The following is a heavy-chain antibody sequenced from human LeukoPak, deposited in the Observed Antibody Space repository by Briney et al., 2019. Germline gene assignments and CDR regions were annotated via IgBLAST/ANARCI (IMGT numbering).Heavy chain of an antibody. CDR2: IDPNSGGT. CDR1: GYTFTGYY. CDR3: AREYCYGSGTYYNRIDY. J-gene: IGHJ4*02. V-gene: IGHV1-2*02. Sequence: ASVKVSCKASGYTFTGYYMHWVRQAPGQGLEWMGWIDPNSGGTNYAQKFQGRVTMTRDTSISTAYMVLNRLRSDDTAVYYCAREYCYGSGTYYNRIDYWGQGTLVTVSS. D-gene: IGHD3-10*01.